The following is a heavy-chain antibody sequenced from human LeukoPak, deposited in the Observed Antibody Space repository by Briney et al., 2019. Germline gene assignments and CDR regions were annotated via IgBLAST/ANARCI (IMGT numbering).Heavy chain of an antibody. J-gene: IGHJ4*02. CDR2: IREDGGHI. V-gene: IGHV3-7*01. D-gene: IGHD3-10*01. CDR3: ARDEPGFGELLVH. CDR1: GFTFSSYS. Sequence: GGSLRLSCAASGFTFSSYSMNWVRQAPGKGLEWVANIREDGGHISYGDSVKGRFTISRDKTKNSLYLQMNSLRVEDTAVYYCARDEPGFGELLVHWGEGSLVTVSS.